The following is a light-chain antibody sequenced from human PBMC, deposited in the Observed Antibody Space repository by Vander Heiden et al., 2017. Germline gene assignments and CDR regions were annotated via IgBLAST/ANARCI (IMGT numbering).Light chain of an antibody. CDR2: YDD. Sequence: LLTQPPSVSEAPRQRVIISCSGSSSNIGNNPVNWYQQLPGKAPKLINYYDDLLPSGVSDRFSGSKSGTSASLAISGLRSEDEAEYYCAAWDESLNGPVFGGGTKLTVL. V-gene: IGLV1-36*01. J-gene: IGLJ3*02. CDR3: AAWDESLNGPV. CDR1: SSNIGNNP.